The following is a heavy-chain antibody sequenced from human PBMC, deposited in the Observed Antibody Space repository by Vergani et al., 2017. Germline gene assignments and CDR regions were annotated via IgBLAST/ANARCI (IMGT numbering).Heavy chain of an antibody. V-gene: IGHV3-7*01. Sequence: EVQLVESGGGLVQPGGSLRLSCAASGFTFSSYWMSWVRQAPGKGLEWVANIKQDGSEKYYVDSVKGRFTISRDNAKNSLYLQMNSLRAEDTAVYYCARESRLWSGYYWFDYWGQGTLVTVSS. CDR1: GFTFSSYW. D-gene: IGHD3-3*01. J-gene: IGHJ4*02. CDR2: IKQDGSEK. CDR3: ARESRLWSGYYWFDY.